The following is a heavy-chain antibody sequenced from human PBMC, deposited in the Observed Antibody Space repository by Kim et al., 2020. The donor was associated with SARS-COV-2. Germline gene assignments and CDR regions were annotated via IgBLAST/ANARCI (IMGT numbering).Heavy chain of an antibody. D-gene: IGHD1-1*01. J-gene: IGHJ4*02. Sequence: GGSLRLSCAASGFTFSSYAMHWVRQAPGKGLEWVAVISYDGSNKYYADSVKGRFTISRDNSKNTLYLQMNSLRAEDTAVYYCARDCENDYFDYWGQGTLVTVSP. V-gene: IGHV3-30-3*01. CDR2: ISYDGSNK. CDR1: GFTFSSYA. CDR3: ARDCENDYFDY.